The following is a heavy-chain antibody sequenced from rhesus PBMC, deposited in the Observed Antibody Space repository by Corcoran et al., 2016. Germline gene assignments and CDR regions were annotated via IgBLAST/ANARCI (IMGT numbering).Heavy chain of an antibody. CDR1: GGSISSSY. J-gene: IGHJ4*01. Sequence: QLQLQESGPGLVKPSETLSVTCAVSGGSISSSYWSWIRQAPGKGLEWIGNIYVSGSSTNYNPSLECRFTLSVDTSKNQLSLKLSSVTAADTAVYYCASYSGSWNGKYFDYWGQGVLVTVSS. V-gene: IGHV4-169*02. CDR2: IYVSGSST. D-gene: IGHD6-25*01. CDR3: ASYSGSWNGKYFDY.